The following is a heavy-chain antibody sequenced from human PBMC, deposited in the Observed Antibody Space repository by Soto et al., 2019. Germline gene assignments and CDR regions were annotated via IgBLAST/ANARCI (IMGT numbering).Heavy chain of an antibody. CDR3: ARHDGFSSGWIFDY. D-gene: IGHD6-19*01. CDR1: GGPSISRTYS. V-gene: IGHV4-39*01. Sequence: SETHSLTCAVSGGPSISRTYSWGWIRKPPGKTLEWIGTIYYHGNTYSNPSLKSRVTISVDTSNNQLSLKLRSVTAADTAVYYCARHDGFSSGWIFDYWGHGTLVTVSS. CDR2: IYYHGNT. J-gene: IGHJ4*01.